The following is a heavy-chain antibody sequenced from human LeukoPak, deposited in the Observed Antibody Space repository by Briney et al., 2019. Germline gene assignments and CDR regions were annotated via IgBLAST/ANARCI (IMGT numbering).Heavy chain of an antibody. CDR1: GFIFSSYA. CDR3: ANPSL. V-gene: IGHV3-23*01. Sequence: GGPLRLSCAASGFIFSSYAMSWARQAPGKGLEWVSAISGSGGSTYYAGSVKGRFTISRDNSKSTLYLQMNSLRVDDTAAYSCANPSLWGQGTLVTVSS. CDR2: ISGSGGST. J-gene: IGHJ4*02.